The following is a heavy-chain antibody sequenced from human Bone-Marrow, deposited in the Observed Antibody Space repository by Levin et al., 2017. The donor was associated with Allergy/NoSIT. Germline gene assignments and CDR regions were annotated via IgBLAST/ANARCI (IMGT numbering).Heavy chain of an antibody. V-gene: IGHV3-7*01. D-gene: IGHD6-13*01. CDR3: ARDRITAAGVGFYYYYGMDV. J-gene: IGHJ6*02. CDR1: GFTFSSYW. CDR2: IKQDGSEK. Sequence: GGSLRLSCAASGFTFSSYWMSWVRQAPGKGLEWVANIKQDGSEKYYVDSVKGRFTISRDNAKNSLYLQMNSLRAEDTAVYYCARDRITAAGVGFYYYYGMDVWGQGTTVTVSS.